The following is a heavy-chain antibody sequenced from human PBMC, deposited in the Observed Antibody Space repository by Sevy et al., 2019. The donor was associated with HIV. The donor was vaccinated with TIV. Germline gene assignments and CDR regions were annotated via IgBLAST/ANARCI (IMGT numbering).Heavy chain of an antibody. CDR1: GFTFGDYA. V-gene: IGHV3-49*03. Sequence: GGSLRLSCTASGFTFGDYAVSWFRQAPGKGLEWVGFIRSKAYGGTTEYAASVKGRFTISRDDSKSIAYLQMNSLKTEDIAGYYCTRDRGGEYCSGGSCYPGSDYYYYGMDVWGQGTTVTVSS. J-gene: IGHJ6*02. CDR2: IRSKAYGGTT. D-gene: IGHD2-15*01. CDR3: TRDRGGEYCSGGSCYPGSDYYYYGMDV.